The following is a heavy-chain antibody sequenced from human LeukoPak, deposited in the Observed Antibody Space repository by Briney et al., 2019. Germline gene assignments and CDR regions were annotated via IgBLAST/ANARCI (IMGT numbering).Heavy chain of an antibody. D-gene: IGHD3-22*01. J-gene: IGHJ4*02. CDR3: AKDYYDIAGRFDY. Sequence: PAGSLRLSCAASGFTFSSYGTHWVRQAPGKGLEWVAVIWYDGSNKYYADSVKGRFTISRDNSKNTLYLQMNSLRAEDTAVYYCAKDYYDIAGRFDYWGQGTLVTVSS. CDR2: IWYDGSNK. V-gene: IGHV3-33*06. CDR1: GFTFSSYG.